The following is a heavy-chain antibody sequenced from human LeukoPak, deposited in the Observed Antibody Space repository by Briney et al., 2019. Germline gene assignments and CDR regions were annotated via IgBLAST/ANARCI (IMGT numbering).Heavy chain of an antibody. J-gene: IGHJ3*02. D-gene: IGHD3-9*01. CDR2: MYYSGST. Sequence: SETLSLTCSVSGGPISSGHYYWSWIRQPPGKGPEWIGYMYYSGSTYYNPSRKTRFTMSVDTSKTQFSLKLTSVTAADTAVFYCARIPYDVLTPFPGALDIWGQGTMVTASS. CDR1: GGPISSGHYY. CDR3: ARIPYDVLTPFPGALDI. V-gene: IGHV4-30-4*01.